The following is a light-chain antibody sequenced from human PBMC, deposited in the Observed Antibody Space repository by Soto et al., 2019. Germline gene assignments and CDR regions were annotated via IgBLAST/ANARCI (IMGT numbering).Light chain of an antibody. V-gene: IGLV8-61*01. CDR2: STN. J-gene: IGLJ2*01. CDR3: VLYMGSGAA. Sequence: QTVVTQEPSFSVSPGGTVTLTCGLSSGSVSTSYYPSWYQQTPGQAPRTLIYSTNTRSSGVPDRFSGSILGNKAALTITGAQADDESDYYCVLYMGSGAAFGGGTKVTVL. CDR1: SGSVSTSYY.